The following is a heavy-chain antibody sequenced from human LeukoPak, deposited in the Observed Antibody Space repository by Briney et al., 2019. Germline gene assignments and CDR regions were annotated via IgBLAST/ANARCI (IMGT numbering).Heavy chain of an antibody. J-gene: IGHJ4*02. Sequence: SETLSLTCTVSGGSIISCYWSWIRQPAGKGLEWIGRIYTSGSTNYNPSLKSRVTMSVDTSKNQFSLKLSSVTAADTAVYYCATLYYYGSGSYLDYWGQGTLVTVSS. V-gene: IGHV4-4*07. CDR1: GGSIISCY. CDR3: ATLYYYGSGSYLDY. CDR2: IYTSGST. D-gene: IGHD3-10*01.